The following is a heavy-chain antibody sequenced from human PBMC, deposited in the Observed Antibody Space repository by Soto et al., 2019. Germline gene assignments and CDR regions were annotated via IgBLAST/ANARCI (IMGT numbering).Heavy chain of an antibody. Sequence: QVQLVQSGAEVKKPGASVKVSCKASGYTFTSYGISWVRQAPGQGLEWMGWISAYNGNTNYAQKLQGRVTMTTDTPTSTAHMEQRSLRSDDTAVDYSARAGVYDSSSGYDYYYGMDVWGQGTTVTVSS. CDR1: GYTFTSYG. D-gene: IGHD6-13*01. V-gene: IGHV1-18*01. CDR3: ARAGVYDSSSGYDYYYGMDV. CDR2: ISAYNGNT. J-gene: IGHJ6*02.